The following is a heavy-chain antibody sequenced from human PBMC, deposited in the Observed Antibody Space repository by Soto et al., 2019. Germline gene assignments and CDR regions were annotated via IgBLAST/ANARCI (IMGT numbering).Heavy chain of an antibody. J-gene: IGHJ5*02. V-gene: IGHV3-49*04. CDR1: GFTVSSNY. Sequence: GGSLRLSCAASGFTVSSNYMSWVRQAPGKGLEWVGFIRSKAYGGTTEYAASVKGRFTFSRDDSKSIAYLQMNSLKTEDTAVYYCTREGQWLVRGWFDPWGQGTLVTVSS. D-gene: IGHD6-19*01. CDR2: IRSKAYGGTT. CDR3: TREGQWLVRGWFDP.